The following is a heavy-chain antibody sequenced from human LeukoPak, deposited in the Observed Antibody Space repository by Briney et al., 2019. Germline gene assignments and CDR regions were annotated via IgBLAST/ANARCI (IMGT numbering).Heavy chain of an antibody. CDR1: GFTFSSYW. CDR2: IRKDGSEK. J-gene: IGHJ4*02. V-gene: IGHV3-7*01. CDR3: ARDPGEEPFYYDSSGYSDY. D-gene: IGHD3-22*01. Sequence: GGSLRLACAASGFTFSSYWMTWVRQAPGKGLEWVANIRKDGSEKYYVDSVKGRFTISRDNAKNSLYLQMNSLRAEDTAVYYCARDPGEEPFYYDSSGYSDYWGQGTLVTVSS.